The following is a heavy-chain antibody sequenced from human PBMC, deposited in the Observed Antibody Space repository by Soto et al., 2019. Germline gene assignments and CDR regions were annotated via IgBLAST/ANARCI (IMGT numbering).Heavy chain of an antibody. V-gene: IGHV2-5*02. CDR2: IYWDDDK. J-gene: IGHJ4*02. CDR3: AHRVLRTVFGLVTTTAIYFDF. Sequence: QITLNESGPTQVKPRQTLTLTCTFSGFSLTTSGGGVGWIRQSPGKAPEWLALIYWDDDKRYSPSLKSRLTITKDSTKNQVVLTMVDLDPADTATYYCAHRVLRTVFGLVTTTAIYFDFWGQGAPVAVSS. D-gene: IGHD3-3*01. CDR1: GFSLTTSGGG.